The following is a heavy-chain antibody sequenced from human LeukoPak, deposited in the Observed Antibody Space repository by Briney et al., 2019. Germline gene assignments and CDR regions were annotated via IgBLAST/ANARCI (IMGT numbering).Heavy chain of an antibody. Sequence: KTSETLSLTCAVYGGSFSGYYWSWIRQPPGKGLEWTGEINHSGSTNYNPSLKSRVTISVDTSKNQFSLKLSSVTAADTAVYYGARTYSSWRFYYYYMDVWGKGTTVTVSS. J-gene: IGHJ6*03. CDR3: ARTYSSWRFYYYYMDV. CDR2: INHSGST. CDR1: GGSFSGYY. V-gene: IGHV4-34*01. D-gene: IGHD6-6*01.